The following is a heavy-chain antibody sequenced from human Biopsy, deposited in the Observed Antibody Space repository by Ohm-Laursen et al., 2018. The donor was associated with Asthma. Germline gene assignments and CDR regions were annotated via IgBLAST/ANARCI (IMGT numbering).Heavy chain of an antibody. V-gene: IGHV3-7*01. Sequence: SLRLSCTASGFTFGDYCMSRVRQAPGKGLEWVANIKHDGSEKNHVDSLKGRFTISRDNAKNSLYLQMNSLRAEDTAVYYCARTFHFWSPYHAEHYQLWGQGTLVTVSS. D-gene: IGHD3-3*02. J-gene: IGHJ1*01. CDR1: GFTFGDYC. CDR2: IKHDGSEK. CDR3: ARTFHFWSPYHAEHYQL.